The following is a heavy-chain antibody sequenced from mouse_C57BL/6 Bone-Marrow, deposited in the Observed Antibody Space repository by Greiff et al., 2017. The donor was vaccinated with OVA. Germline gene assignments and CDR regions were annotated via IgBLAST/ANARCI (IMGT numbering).Heavy chain of an antibody. D-gene: IGHD2-1*01. CDR3: ARGRGNLIDY. V-gene: IGHV1-52*01. CDR1: GYTFTSYW. J-gene: IGHJ2*01. Sequence: QVQLQQPGAELVRPGSSVKLSCKASGYTFTSYWMHWVKQRPIPGLEWIGNIDPSDSETHYNQKFKDKATLTVDKSSSTAYMQLSSLTSEDSAVDYCARGRGNLIDYWGQGTTLTVSS. CDR2: IDPSDSET.